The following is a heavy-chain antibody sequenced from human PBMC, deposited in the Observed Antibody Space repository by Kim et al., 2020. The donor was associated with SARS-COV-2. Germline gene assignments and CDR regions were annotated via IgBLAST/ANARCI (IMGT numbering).Heavy chain of an antibody. V-gene: IGHV4-34*01. D-gene: IGHD3-10*01. CDR3: ARGRITMVRGVIFYFDY. J-gene: IGHJ4*02. CDR1: GGSFSGYY. CDR2: INHSGST. Sequence: SETLSLTCAVYGGSFSGYYWSWIRQPPGKGLEWIGEINHSGSTNYNPSLKSRVTISVDTSKNQFSLKLSSVTAADTAVYYCARGRITMVRGVIFYFDYWGQGTLVTVSS.